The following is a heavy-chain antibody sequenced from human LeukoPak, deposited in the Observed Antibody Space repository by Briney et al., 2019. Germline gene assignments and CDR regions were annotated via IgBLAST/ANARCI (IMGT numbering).Heavy chain of an antibody. CDR2: INHSGST. Sequence: SETLSLTCAVYGGSFSGYYWSWIRQPPGKGLEWIGEINHSGSTNYNPSLKSRVTISVDTSKNQFSLKLSSVTAADTAVYYCARLVGPVAAAGLDYWGQGTLVTVSS. CDR3: ARLVGPVAAAGLDY. V-gene: IGHV4-34*01. CDR1: GGSFSGYY. D-gene: IGHD6-13*01. J-gene: IGHJ4*02.